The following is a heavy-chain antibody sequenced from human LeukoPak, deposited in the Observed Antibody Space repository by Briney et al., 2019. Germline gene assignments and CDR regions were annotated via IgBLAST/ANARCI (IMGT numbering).Heavy chain of an antibody. Sequence: ASVKVSCKASGYVFNLFGFSWVRQAPGQGLERMAWISGYNGDTKYAQKIHGRVTLTTDSSASTAYMELRTLRSDDTAIYYCARDRDLIGVTTTRLDYWGQGTLVTVSS. D-gene: IGHD6-19*01. CDR3: ARDRDLIGVTTTRLDY. CDR2: ISGYNGDT. V-gene: IGHV1-18*04. J-gene: IGHJ4*02. CDR1: GYVFNLFG.